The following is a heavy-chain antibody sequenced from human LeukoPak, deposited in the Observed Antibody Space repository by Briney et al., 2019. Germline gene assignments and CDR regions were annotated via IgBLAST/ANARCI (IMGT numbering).Heavy chain of an antibody. Sequence: PSETLSLTCAVYGGSFSGYYWSWIRQPPGKGLEWIGEINHSGSTNYNPSLKSRVTISVDTSKNQFSLKLSSVTAADTAVYCCASHPIAVAGTGWFDPWGQGTLVTVSS. CDR1: GGSFSGYY. J-gene: IGHJ5*02. D-gene: IGHD6-19*01. V-gene: IGHV4-34*01. CDR2: INHSGST. CDR3: ASHPIAVAGTGWFDP.